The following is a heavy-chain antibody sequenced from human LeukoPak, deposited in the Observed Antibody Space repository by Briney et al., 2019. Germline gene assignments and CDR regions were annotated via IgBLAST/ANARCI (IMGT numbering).Heavy chain of an antibody. J-gene: IGHJ4*02. CDR2: ISGSGGTT. Sequence: PSGGSLRLSCAASGFTFSSYAMSWVRQAPGKGLEWVSVISGSGGTTYYADSVKGRFTISRDNSKNTLYLQMNSLRAEDTALYYCAKGGILVYFDYWGQGTLVTVSS. CDR3: AKGGILVYFDY. V-gene: IGHV3-23*01. D-gene: IGHD2/OR15-2a*01. CDR1: GFTFSSYA.